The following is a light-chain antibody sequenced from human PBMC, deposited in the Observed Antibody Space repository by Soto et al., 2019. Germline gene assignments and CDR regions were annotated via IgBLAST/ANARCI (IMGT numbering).Light chain of an antibody. CDR3: QQRSNWWT. V-gene: IGKV3-11*01. CDR1: QSVNNF. CDR2: EAS. J-gene: IGKJ1*01. Sequence: EIVFAQSPATLSFSPGERATLSCRASQSVNNFLAWYQQRPGQAPRLLMYEASNRATGVPARFSGSGSGTDFTLTISSLEPEDFAVYYCQQRSNWWTFGQGTKVDIK.